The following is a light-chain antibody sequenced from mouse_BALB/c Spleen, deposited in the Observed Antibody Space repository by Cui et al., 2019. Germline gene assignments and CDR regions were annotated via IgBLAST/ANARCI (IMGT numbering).Light chain of an antibody. CDR2: SIS. CDR3: QQWSSNPFT. CDR1: SSVSSSY. Sequence: QIVLTQSPAIMSASPGERVTMTCSASSSVSSSYLYWYQQKSGSSPKLWIYSISNLASRVPARFSGSGSGTSYSLTINSMEAEDAATYYCQQWSSNPFTFGSGTKLEIK. J-gene: IGKJ4*01. V-gene: IGKV4-79*01.